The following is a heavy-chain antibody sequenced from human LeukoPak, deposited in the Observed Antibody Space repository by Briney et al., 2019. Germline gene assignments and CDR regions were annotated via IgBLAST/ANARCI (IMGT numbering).Heavy chain of an antibody. Sequence: GGSLRLSCAASGFTFDDYAMHWARQAPGKGLEWVSGISWNSGSMGYADSVKGRFTISRDNAKNSLYLQMNSLRAEDTALYYCAKVGSSGYFSPDRLDYWGQGTLVTVSS. J-gene: IGHJ4*02. D-gene: IGHD3-22*01. V-gene: IGHV3-9*01. CDR2: ISWNSGSM. CDR1: GFTFDDYA. CDR3: AKVGSSGYFSPDRLDY.